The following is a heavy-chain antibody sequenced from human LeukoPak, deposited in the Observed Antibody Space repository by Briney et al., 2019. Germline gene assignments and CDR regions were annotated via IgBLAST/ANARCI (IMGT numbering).Heavy chain of an antibody. J-gene: IGHJ4*02. V-gene: IGHV3-23*01. D-gene: IGHD6-13*01. CDR2: FGGGGGPT. Sequence: GGSLRLSCVASGFTFSSYGMSWVRQAPGKGLEWVSGFGGGGGPTYYAGSVKGRFTISRDNSKNTLYLQMNSLRADDTAVYYCAKDRRQLANFDYWGQGTLVTVSS. CDR3: AKDRRQLANFDY. CDR1: GFTFSSYG.